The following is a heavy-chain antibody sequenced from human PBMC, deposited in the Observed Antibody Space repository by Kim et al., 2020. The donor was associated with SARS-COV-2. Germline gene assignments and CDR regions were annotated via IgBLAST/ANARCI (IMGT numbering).Heavy chain of an antibody. Sequence: GGSLRLSCVASGFTFSTYSMNWVRQAPGKGLEWVSSISSRSDYIYYADSVKGRFTISRDNAKDSLYLQMNSLRAEDTAVYYCARNLVPATKTYGMDVWGQGTTVTVSS. J-gene: IGHJ6*02. CDR2: ISSRSDYI. V-gene: IGHV3-21*01. D-gene: IGHD2-2*01. CDR3: ARNLVPATKTYGMDV. CDR1: GFTFSTYS.